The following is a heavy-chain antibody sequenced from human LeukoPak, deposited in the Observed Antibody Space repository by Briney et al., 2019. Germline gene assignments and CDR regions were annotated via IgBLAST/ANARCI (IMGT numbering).Heavy chain of an antibody. CDR2: ISGSGGST. V-gene: IGHV3-23*01. D-gene: IGHD3-10*01. CDR1: GFTFSSYA. Sequence: GGSLRLSCAASGFTFSSYAMSWVRQAPGKGLEWVSAISGSGGSTYYADSVKGRFTISRDNSKNTLYLQMNSLRAEDTAVYYCAKEVLWFGELPSSLGYWGQGTLVTVSS. J-gene: IGHJ4*02. CDR3: AKEVLWFGELPSSLGY.